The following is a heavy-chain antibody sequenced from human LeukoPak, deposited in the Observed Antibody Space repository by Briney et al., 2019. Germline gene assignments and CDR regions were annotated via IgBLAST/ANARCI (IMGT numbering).Heavy chain of an antibody. J-gene: IGHJ4*02. D-gene: IGHD3-16*01. V-gene: IGHV4-38-2*01. Sequence: PSETLSLTCAVSGYSISSGDYWGWIRQPPGKGLEWIGSIFNSGSTYYNPSLKSRVTISADTSKRHFSLKLSSVTAADTAVYYCARNRSEPLGNGGSFDYWGQATLVTVSS. CDR2: IFNSGST. CDR3: ARNRSEPLGNGGSFDY. CDR1: GYSISSGDY.